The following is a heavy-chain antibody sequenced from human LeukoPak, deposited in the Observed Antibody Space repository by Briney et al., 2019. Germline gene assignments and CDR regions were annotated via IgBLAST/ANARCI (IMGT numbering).Heavy chain of an antibody. D-gene: IGHD6-19*01. CDR3: ARGPVAGPEERIYFYYMGV. Sequence: PSETLSLTCAVSGGSISSSNWWSWVRQPPGKGLEWIGEIYHSGSTNYNPSLKSRVTISVDKSKNRFSLKVRSVTAADTAVYYCARGPVAGPEERIYFYYMGVWGKGTTVTVSS. CDR1: GGSISSSNW. V-gene: IGHV4-4*02. J-gene: IGHJ6*03. CDR2: IYHSGST.